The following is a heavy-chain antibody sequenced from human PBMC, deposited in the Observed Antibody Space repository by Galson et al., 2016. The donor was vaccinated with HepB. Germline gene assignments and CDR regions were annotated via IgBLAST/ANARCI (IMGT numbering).Heavy chain of an antibody. J-gene: IGHJ4*02. V-gene: IGHV3-23*01. CDR1: GFTFSSYG. CDR3: AKRGGLKYYFDC. CDR2: ISPGGST. Sequence: SLRLSCAASGFTFSSYGMSWVRQAPGQGLEWVASISPGGSTYTDSVKGRFTISRNNSGNTLYLEMNSLRAEYTAVYYCAKRGGLKYYFDCWGQGTLVTVSS. D-gene: IGHD2-15*01.